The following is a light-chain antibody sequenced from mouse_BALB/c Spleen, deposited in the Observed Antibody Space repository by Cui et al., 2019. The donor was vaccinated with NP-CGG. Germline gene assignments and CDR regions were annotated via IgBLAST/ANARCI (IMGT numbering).Light chain of an antibody. Sequence: AVVTHESPLTTSPGETVTLTCRSSTGAVRTSNYANWVQEKPDHLFTGLIGATNNRAPGVPARFSGSLIGDKAALTITGAQTEDEAIYFCALWYSNHWVFGGGTKLTVL. J-gene: IGLJ1*01. V-gene: IGLV1*01. CDR3: ALWYSNHWV. CDR1: TGAVRTSNY. CDR2: ATN.